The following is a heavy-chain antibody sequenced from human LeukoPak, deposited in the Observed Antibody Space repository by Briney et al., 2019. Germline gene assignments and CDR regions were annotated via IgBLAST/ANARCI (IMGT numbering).Heavy chain of an antibody. CDR1: GFTFSNYW. J-gene: IGHJ4*02. D-gene: IGHD3-10*01. Sequence: GGSLRLSCAASGFTFSNYWMHWVRQAPGRGLEWVSYISSRATTIYYADFVKGRFTISRDNAKNSLYLQMNSLRAEDTAIYYCAVPITMVRGAPGDHWGQGTLVTVSS. CDR2: ISSRATTI. V-gene: IGHV3-48*04. CDR3: AVPITMVRGAPGDH.